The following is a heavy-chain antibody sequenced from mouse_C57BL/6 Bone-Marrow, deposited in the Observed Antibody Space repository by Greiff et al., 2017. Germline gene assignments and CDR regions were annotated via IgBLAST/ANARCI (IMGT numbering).Heavy chain of an antibody. J-gene: IGHJ3*01. Sequence: QVQLQQPGAELVKPGASVKLSCKASGYTFTSYWMQWVKQRPGQGLEWIGEIDPSDSYTNYNQKFKGKATLTVDTSSSTAYMQLSSLTSEDSAVYYCAREGYYGSSWFAYWGQGTRVTVSA. CDR1: GYTFTSYW. CDR2: IDPSDSYT. D-gene: IGHD1-1*01. CDR3: AREGYYGSSWFAY. V-gene: IGHV1-50*01.